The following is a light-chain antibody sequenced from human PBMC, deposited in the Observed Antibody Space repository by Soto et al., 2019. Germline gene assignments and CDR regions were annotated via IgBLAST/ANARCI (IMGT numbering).Light chain of an antibody. CDR1: QSVRSK. V-gene: IGKV3-15*01. CDR2: SAS. Sequence: ETVMAHSPATLSLSPVGSAALXLMANQSVRSKLAWYQQKPGQGPRLLIHSASTRATGIPDRFSGSGSGTDFTLTISSLEPEDFAVYYCQQRNNWPPEITFGQGTRLET. J-gene: IGKJ5*01. CDR3: QQRNNWPPEIT.